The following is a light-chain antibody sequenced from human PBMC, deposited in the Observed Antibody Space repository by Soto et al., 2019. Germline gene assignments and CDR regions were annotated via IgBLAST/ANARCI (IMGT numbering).Light chain of an antibody. CDR1: QSISSW. J-gene: IGKJ2*01. Sequence: DIQMTQSPSTLSASVGDRVTITCRASQSISSWLAWYQQKPGKAPKLLIYKASSLESGVPSRFSGSGSGTEFTLTISGLQPDDFATYYCQQYNSCPYTFGQGTKLEIK. CDR2: KAS. CDR3: QQYNSCPYT. V-gene: IGKV1-5*03.